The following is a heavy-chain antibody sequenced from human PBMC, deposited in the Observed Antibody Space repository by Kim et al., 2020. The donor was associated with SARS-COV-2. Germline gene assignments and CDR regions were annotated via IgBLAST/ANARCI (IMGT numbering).Heavy chain of an antibody. D-gene: IGHD2-15*01. V-gene: IGHV4-31*02. J-gene: IGHJ3*02. Sequence: NPSLKSRVTISVDTSKTQFSLKLSSVTAADTAVYYCARGGPGGPRDAFDIWGQGTMVTVSS. CDR3: ARGGPGGPRDAFDI.